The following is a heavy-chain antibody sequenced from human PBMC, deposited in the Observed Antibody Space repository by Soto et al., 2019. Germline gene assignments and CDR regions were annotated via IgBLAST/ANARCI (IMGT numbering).Heavy chain of an antibody. CDR2: IYHSGST. V-gene: IGHV4-31*03. CDR1: GGSISSGGFY. J-gene: IGHJ4*02. D-gene: IGHD5-12*01. CDR3: ARVDILALPTFDC. Sequence: PSETLSLTCTVSGGSISSGGFYWSWIRQHPGKGLEWIGYIYHSGSTYYNPSLKSRVTISVDTSKNQFSLTLSPVTAADTAVYYCARVDILALPTFDCWGQGALVTGSS.